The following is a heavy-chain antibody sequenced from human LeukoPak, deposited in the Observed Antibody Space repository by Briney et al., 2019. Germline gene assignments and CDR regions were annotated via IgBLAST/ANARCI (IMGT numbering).Heavy chain of an antibody. D-gene: IGHD2-8*01. CDR3: VKRPSESCASGGCYFDS. Sequence: GGSLRLSCAASGFTFSTYAMAWVRQAPGKGLEWVSSVNDSGGDAYYADSVKGRFTISRDNSKNSLFLQMNSLRAEDTAAYYCVKRPSESCASGGCYFDSWGQGTLVTVSS. V-gene: IGHV3-23*01. CDR2: VNDSGGDA. CDR1: GFTFSTYA. J-gene: IGHJ4*02.